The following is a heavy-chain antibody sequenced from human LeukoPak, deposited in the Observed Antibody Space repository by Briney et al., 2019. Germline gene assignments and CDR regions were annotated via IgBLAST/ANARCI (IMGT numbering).Heavy chain of an antibody. J-gene: IGHJ4*02. CDR3: ASLVVGAFDY. D-gene: IGHD1-26*01. CDR2: ISRSSSYI. V-gene: IGHV3-21*03. CDR1: GFTFSSYG. Sequence: GGSRRLSCAASGFTFSSYGMNGVRQAPGKGLGWVSSISRSSSYIYYADSVKGRFTISRDNAKNSLYLQMNSLRAEDTAVYYCASLVVGAFDYWGQGTLVTVSS.